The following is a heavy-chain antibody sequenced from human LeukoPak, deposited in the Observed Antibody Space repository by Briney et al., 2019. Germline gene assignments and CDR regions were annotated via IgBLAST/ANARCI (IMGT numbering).Heavy chain of an antibody. V-gene: IGHV3-21*06. CDR2: ISSSSSYI. D-gene: IGHD4-17*01. CDR3: ARDDYGDLYYFDY. CDR1: GFTFSDYS. J-gene: IGHJ4*02. Sequence: GGSLRLSCAASGFTFSDYSMNWVRQAPGKGLEWVSFISSSSSYIYYADSVKGRFTISRDNAKNSLYLQMNSLRAEDTAVYYCARDDYGDLYYFDYWGQGTLVTVSS.